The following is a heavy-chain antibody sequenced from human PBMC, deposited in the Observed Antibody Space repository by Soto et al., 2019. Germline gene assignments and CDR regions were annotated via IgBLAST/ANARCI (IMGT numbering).Heavy chain of an antibody. CDR3: ARLPNKSPHN. CDR2: ISNDGSS. Sequence: EVQLVESGGGLVQPGGSLRLSCVASGFTFSSYWMHGVRQAPGKGLVWVSSISNDGSSIYADPVKGRFTIARDNAKNTPYLQMNSLRAEDTAVYYCARLPNKSPHNWDQGTLVIVSP. CDR1: GFTFSSYW. V-gene: IGHV3-74*01. J-gene: IGHJ1*01.